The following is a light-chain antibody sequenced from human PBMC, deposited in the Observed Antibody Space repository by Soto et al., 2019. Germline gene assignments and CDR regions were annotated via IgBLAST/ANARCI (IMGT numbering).Light chain of an antibody. CDR1: SSDVGAYYS. V-gene: IGLV2-14*01. Sequence: QSALTQPASVSGSPGQSITISCTGTSSDVGAYYSVSWYQHHPGKAPKLIIYGVTNRPSGVSNRFSGSKSGNTASLTISGLQAEDEADDHCSSYTSGRSHYVFGTGTKVTVL. J-gene: IGLJ1*01. CDR3: SSYTSGRSHYV. CDR2: GVT.